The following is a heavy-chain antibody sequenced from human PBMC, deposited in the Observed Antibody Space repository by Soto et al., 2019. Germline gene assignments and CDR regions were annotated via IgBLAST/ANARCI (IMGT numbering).Heavy chain of an antibody. CDR3: AIRYRSSWGALRGGMDV. Sequence: EVQLVESGGGLIQPGGSLRLSCAASGFTVSSNYMSWVRQAPGKGLEWVSVIYSGGSTYYADSVKGRFTISRDNSKNTLYLQMNSLRAEDTAVYYCAIRYRSSWGALRGGMDVWGQGTTVTVSS. CDR2: IYSGGST. J-gene: IGHJ6*02. D-gene: IGHD6-13*01. CDR1: GFTVSSNY. V-gene: IGHV3-53*01.